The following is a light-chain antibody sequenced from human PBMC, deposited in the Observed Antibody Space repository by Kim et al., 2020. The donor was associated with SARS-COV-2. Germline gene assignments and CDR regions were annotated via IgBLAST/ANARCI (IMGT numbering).Light chain of an antibody. Sequence: DIQMTQSPSTLSASVGDRVTITCRASQRIGSWLAWHQQKPGKAPKLLISKASNLESGVPSRFSGSGFGTEFTLTISSLQPDDFATYYCLQYDSSSRTFGQGTKV. V-gene: IGKV1-5*03. CDR1: QRIGSW. CDR3: LQYDSSSRT. CDR2: KAS. J-gene: IGKJ1*01.